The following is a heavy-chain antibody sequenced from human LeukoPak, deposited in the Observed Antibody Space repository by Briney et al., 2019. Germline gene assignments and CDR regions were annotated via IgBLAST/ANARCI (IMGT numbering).Heavy chain of an antibody. CDR3: ARGSPLVVYAKDY. J-gene: IGHJ4*02. CDR1: GGSFSGYY. Sequence: SETLSLTCAVYGGSFSGYYWSWIRQPPGKGLEWIGEINHSGSTNYNPSLKCRVTISVDTSKNQFSLKLSSVTAADTAVYYCARGSPLVVYAKDYWGQGTLVTVST. V-gene: IGHV4-34*01. D-gene: IGHD2-8*02. CDR2: INHSGST.